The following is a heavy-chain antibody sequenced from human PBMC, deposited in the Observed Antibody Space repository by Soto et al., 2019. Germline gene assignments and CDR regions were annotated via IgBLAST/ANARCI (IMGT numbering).Heavy chain of an antibody. J-gene: IGHJ6*02. CDR1: SGPSSSHN. D-gene: IGHD1-1*01. V-gene: IGHV4-59*08. Sequence: QVQLQQSGRGLVKPSETLSLTCSVSSGPSSSHNWGWIRQPPGRGLEWIGYVYSTGGTSYNPSLKSRVTISADTSTNHISLTLTSVTAADTAVYYCVRQGIGNLHGLVDVWGQGTTVRVSS. CDR3: VRQGIGNLHGLVDV. CDR2: VYSTGGT.